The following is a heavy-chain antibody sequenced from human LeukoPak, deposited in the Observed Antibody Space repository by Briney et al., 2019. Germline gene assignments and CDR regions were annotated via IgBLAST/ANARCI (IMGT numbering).Heavy chain of an antibody. CDR3: ARDGRGAVASNY. CDR1: GFTYINYG. Sequence: GGSLRLXCAASGFTYINYGMTWVRQAPGKGLEWVSSISSSSSYIYYADSVKGRLTISRDNAKNSLYLYMNSLRAEDTAVYYCARDGRGAVASNYWGQGTLLTVSS. J-gene: IGHJ4*02. V-gene: IGHV3-21*01. CDR2: ISSSSSYI. D-gene: IGHD6-19*01.